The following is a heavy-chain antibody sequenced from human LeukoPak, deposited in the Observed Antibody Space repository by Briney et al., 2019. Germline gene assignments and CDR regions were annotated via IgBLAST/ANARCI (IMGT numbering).Heavy chain of an antibody. J-gene: IGHJ4*02. D-gene: IGHD3-10*01. V-gene: IGHV3-23*01. CDR1: EFTFSSYA. CDR2: ISGSGGST. CDR3: AKGPIGWFGELSRFLDY. Sequence: PGGSLRLSCAASEFTFSSYAMSWVRQAPGKGLEWVSAISGSGGSTYYADSVKGRFTISRDNSKNTLYLQMNSLRAEDTAVYYCAKGPIGWFGELSRFLDYWGQGTLVTVSS.